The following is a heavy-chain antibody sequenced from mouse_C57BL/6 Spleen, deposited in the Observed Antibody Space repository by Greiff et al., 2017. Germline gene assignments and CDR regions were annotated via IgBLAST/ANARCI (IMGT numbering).Heavy chain of an antibody. J-gene: IGHJ4*01. V-gene: IGHV1-26*01. CDR2: INPNNGGT. CDR3: ARGGYDAMDY. Sequence: VQLQQSGPELVKPGASVKISCKASGYTFTDYYMNWVKQSNGKSLEWIGDINPNNGGTSYNQKFKGKATLTVDKSSSTAYMELRSLTSEDSAVYYCARGGYDAMDYWGQGTSVTVSS. CDR1: GYTFTDYY.